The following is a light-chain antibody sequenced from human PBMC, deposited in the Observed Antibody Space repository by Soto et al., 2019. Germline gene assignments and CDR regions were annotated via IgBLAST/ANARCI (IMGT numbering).Light chain of an antibody. CDR2: GAS. CDR1: QSVSSN. J-gene: IGKJ1*01. CDR3: QQYNNWPRT. V-gene: IGKV3-15*01. Sequence: EIVITQSPATLSVSPGERATLSCRASQSVSSNLAWYQQKPGQAPRLLIYGASTRATGIPARFSGSGSRTEFTLTISSRQSEDFAVYYGQQYNNWPRTFGQGTKVEIK.